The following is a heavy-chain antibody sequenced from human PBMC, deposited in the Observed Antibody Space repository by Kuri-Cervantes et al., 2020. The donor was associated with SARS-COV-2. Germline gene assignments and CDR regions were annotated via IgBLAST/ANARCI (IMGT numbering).Heavy chain of an antibody. V-gene: IGHV3-30*18. J-gene: IGHJ6*02. CDR3: AKGLGYYYGMDV. CDR2: ISYDGSNK. CDR1: GFTFSPYG. D-gene: IGHD6-6*01. Sequence: GGSLRLSCAASGFTFSPYGMQWVRQAPGKGLEWVAGISYDGSNKYYADSVKGRFTISRDNSKNTLYLQMNSLRAEDTAVYYCAKGLGYYYGMDVWGQGTTVTVSS.